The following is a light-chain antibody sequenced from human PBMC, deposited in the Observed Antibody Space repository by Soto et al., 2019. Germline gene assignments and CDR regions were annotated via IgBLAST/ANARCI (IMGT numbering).Light chain of an antibody. J-gene: IGKJ4*01. V-gene: IGKV1-39*01. CDR2: ATS. CDR1: QSISRY. Sequence: DIQMTQSPSSLSASVGDRVTISCRARQSISRYLNWYQQKPGKAPNLLISATSSLQSGVPSRFSGSGSGAYFTLSISSLQPEDFATYYCQHSYSMPFTCGGGTKVEIK. CDR3: QHSYSMPFT.